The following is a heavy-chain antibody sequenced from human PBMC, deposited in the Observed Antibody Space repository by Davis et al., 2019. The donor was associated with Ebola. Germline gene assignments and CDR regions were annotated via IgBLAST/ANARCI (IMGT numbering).Heavy chain of an antibody. D-gene: IGHD2-21*01. CDR2: ISWNSGSI. V-gene: IGHV3-9*01. CDR3: AKVNYCGGDCSYFDY. Sequence: SLKISCAASGFTFDDYAMHWVRQAPGKGLEWVSGISWNSGSIGYADSVKGRFTISRDNAKNSLYLQMNSLRAEDTALYYCAKVNYCGGDCSYFDYWGQGTLVTVSS. J-gene: IGHJ4*02. CDR1: GFTFDDYA.